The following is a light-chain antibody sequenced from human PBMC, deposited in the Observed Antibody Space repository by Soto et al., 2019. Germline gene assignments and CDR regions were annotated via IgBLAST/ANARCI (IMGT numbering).Light chain of an antibody. CDR2: DVS. J-gene: IGLJ2*01. CDR3: SSYTSSSTVV. CDR1: SSDVGGYNY. V-gene: IGLV2-14*01. Sequence: QSVLTQPASVSGSPGQSITISCTGTSSDVGGYNYVSWYQQHPGKAPKLMIYDVSNRPSGVSSRFSGSKSGNTASLTISGLQDEDEDDYYCSSYTSSSTVVFGGGTKLTVL.